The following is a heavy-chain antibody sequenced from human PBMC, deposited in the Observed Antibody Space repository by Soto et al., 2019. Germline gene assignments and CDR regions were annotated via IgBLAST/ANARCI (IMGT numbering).Heavy chain of an antibody. J-gene: IGHJ6*02. Sequence: ASVKVSCKASGYTFTSYAMHWVRQAPGQRLEWMGWINAGNGNTKYSQKFQGRVTITRDTSASTAYMELSSLRSEDTAVYYCARDGVIYSSSWYNDYYVMDGWGQGTTVTVSS. D-gene: IGHD6-13*01. CDR2: INAGNGNT. CDR1: GYTFTSYA. V-gene: IGHV1-3*01. CDR3: ARDGVIYSSSWYNDYYVMDG.